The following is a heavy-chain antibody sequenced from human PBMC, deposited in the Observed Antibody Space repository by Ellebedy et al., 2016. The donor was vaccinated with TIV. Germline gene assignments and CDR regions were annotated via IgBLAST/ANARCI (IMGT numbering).Heavy chain of an antibody. J-gene: IGHJ4*02. D-gene: IGHD6-19*01. V-gene: IGHV4-59*01. CDR2: IYSIGSG. CDR3: ARSGGWYTPYDY. Sequence: MPSETLSLTCTVSGDSISGYYSSWNRQLPGNGLEWTGYIYSIGSGEYNPSFKSRVTMSVDTSKSQFSLRLNSVTAADTAVYYCARSGGWYTPYDYWGQGTLVTVSS. CDR1: GDSISGYY.